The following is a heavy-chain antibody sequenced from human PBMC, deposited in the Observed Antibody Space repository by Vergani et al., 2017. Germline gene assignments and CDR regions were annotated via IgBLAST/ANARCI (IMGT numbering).Heavy chain of an antibody. Sequence: QVQLQESCPGLVKPSETLSLTCTVSGGSISSYYWSWIRQPPGKGLEWIVDIHYSGSTNYNPSLKSGVTIAVDTSKNQFSLKLSSVTAADTAVYYCARNYCSGGSCYQGFDPWGQGTLVTVSS. CDR1: GGSISSYY. V-gene: IGHV4-59*01. D-gene: IGHD2-15*01. CDR3: ARNYCSGGSCYQGFDP. J-gene: IGHJ5*02. CDR2: IHYSGST.